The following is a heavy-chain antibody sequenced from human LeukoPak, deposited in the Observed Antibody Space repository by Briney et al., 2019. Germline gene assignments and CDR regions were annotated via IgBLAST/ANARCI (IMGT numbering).Heavy chain of an antibody. CDR3: AGLHRGRGAHFDY. V-gene: IGHV1-8*02. Sequence: GASVKVSCNASGYTFTSYDINWGRQATGQGLEWRGWMNPNSGNTGYAQKFQGRVTMTRNTSISTAYRELTSLRSEDTAVHYCAGLHRGRGAHFDYWGQGTLVTVSS. J-gene: IGHJ4*02. CDR1: GYTFTSYD. CDR2: MNPNSGNT. D-gene: IGHD3-16*01.